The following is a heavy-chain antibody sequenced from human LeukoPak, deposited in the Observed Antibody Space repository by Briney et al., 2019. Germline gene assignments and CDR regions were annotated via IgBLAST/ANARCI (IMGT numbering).Heavy chain of an antibody. Sequence: SETLSLTCTVSGGSISSSTYCWSWVRQPPGKGLEWIGCMYYSGSTYYSSSLKGRVTISLDTPKSQFSLRLNSVTAADTAVYYCARVPTLYGSGSYLDYWGQGTLVTVSS. CDR3: ARVPTLYGSGSYLDY. V-gene: IGHV4-39*07. D-gene: IGHD3-10*01. J-gene: IGHJ4*02. CDR1: GGSISSSTYC. CDR2: MYYSGST.